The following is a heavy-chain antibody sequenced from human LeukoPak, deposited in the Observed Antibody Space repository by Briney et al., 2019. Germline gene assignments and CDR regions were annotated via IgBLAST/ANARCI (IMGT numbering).Heavy chain of an antibody. CDR2: LYYSGST. CDR3: ARPQTPMAAYDAFDI. V-gene: IGHV4-59*08. D-gene: IGHD5-18*01. CDR1: GGSFSGYY. Sequence: PSETLSLTCAVYGGSFSGYYWSWIRQPPGKGLEWIGYLYYSGSTNYNPSLKSRVTISVDTSKNQVSLKLTSVTAADTAVYYCARPQTPMAAYDAFDIWGQGAMVTVSS. J-gene: IGHJ3*02.